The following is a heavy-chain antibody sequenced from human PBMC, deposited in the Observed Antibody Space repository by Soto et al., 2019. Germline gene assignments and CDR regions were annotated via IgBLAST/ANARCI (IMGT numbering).Heavy chain of an antibody. CDR2: ISSSGSAI. D-gene: IGHD6-6*01. CDR1: GFTFSDYY. CDR3: ASEYSSSPAYYMDV. V-gene: IGHV3-11*01. Sequence: QVQLVESGGGLVKPGWSLRLSCAASGFTFSDYYMSWIRQAPGKGLEWVSYISSSGSAIYYADSVKGRFTISRDNAKNSLYLQMNSLRAEDTAVYYCASEYSSSPAYYMDVWGKGTTVTVSS. J-gene: IGHJ6*03.